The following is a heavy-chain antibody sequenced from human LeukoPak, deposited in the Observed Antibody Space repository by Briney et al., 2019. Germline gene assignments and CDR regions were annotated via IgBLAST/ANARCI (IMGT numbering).Heavy chain of an antibody. Sequence: ASVNVSCMVAGYTLNEVSMHWVRQAPGQGLEWMGWINPNSGGTNYAQKFQGRVTMTRDTSISTAYMELSRLRSDDTAVYYCARGSTVTTLYPFDYWGQGTLVTVSS. CDR2: INPNSGGT. J-gene: IGHJ4*02. D-gene: IGHD4-17*01. CDR3: ARGSTVTTLYPFDY. CDR1: GYTLNEVS. V-gene: IGHV1-2*02.